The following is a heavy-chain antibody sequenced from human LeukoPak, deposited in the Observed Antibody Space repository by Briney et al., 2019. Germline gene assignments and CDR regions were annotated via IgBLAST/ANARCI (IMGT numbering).Heavy chain of an antibody. Sequence: GASLRLSCAASGFTFSSYAMSWVRQAPGKGLEWVSAISGSGGSTYYADSVKGRFTISRDNSKNTLYLQMNSLRAEDTAVYYCAKVPRGYGYAETDYWGQGTLVTVSS. D-gene: IGHD5-18*01. V-gene: IGHV3-23*01. CDR2: ISGSGGST. CDR3: AKVPRGYGYAETDY. CDR1: GFTFSSYA. J-gene: IGHJ4*02.